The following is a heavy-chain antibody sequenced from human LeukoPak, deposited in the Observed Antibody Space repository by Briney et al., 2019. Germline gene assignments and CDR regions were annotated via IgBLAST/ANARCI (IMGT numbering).Heavy chain of an antibody. J-gene: IGHJ5*02. Sequence: SETLSLTCTVSGGSISSYYWSWIRQPAGKGLEWIGRIYTSGSTNYSPSLKSRVTMSVDTSKNQFSLKLSSVTAAGTAVYYCARLRGSGSYYKTTSYNWFDPWGQGTLVTVSS. CDR3: ARLRGSGSYYKTTSYNWFDP. CDR1: GGSISSYY. CDR2: IYTSGST. D-gene: IGHD3-10*01. V-gene: IGHV4-4*07.